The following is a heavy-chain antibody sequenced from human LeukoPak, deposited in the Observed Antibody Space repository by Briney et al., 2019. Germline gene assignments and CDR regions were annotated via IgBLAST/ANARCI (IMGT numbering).Heavy chain of an antibody. CDR2: ISYDGSNK. CDR3: ASGSPRDYVWGSYRAGTNYFDY. V-gene: IGHV3-30-3*01. CDR1: GFTFSSYA. Sequence: GGSLRLSCAASGFTFSSYAMHWVRQAPGKGLEWVAVISYDGSNKYYADSVKGRFTISRDNSKNTRYLQMNSLRAEDTAVYYCASGSPRDYVWGSYRAGTNYFDYWGQGTLVTVSS. D-gene: IGHD3-16*02. J-gene: IGHJ4*02.